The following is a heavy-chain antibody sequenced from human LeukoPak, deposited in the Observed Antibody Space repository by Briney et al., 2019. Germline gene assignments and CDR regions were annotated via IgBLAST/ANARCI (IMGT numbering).Heavy chain of an antibody. Sequence: GGSLRLSCAASGFTFSSYSMNWVRQAPGKGLEWVSSISSSSSYIYYADSVKGGFTISRDNAKNSLYLQMNSLRAEDTAVYYCARDDRYSYGYYFDYWGQGTLVTVSS. CDR3: ARDDRYSYGYYFDY. J-gene: IGHJ4*02. CDR1: GFTFSSYS. CDR2: ISSSSSYI. D-gene: IGHD5-18*01. V-gene: IGHV3-21*01.